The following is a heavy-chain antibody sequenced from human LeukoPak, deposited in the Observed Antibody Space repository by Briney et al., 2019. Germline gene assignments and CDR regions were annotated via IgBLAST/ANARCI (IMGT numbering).Heavy chain of an antibody. J-gene: IGHJ4*02. V-gene: IGHV1-46*01. D-gene: IGHD3-10*01. CDR1: GYTFTSYY. Sequence: ASVKVSCKASGYTFTSYYMHWVRQAPGQGLEWTGIINPSGGSTSYAQKFQGRVTMTRDMSTSTVYMELSSLRSEDTAVYYCAREYIGTGVPFDYWGQGTLVTVSS. CDR3: AREYIGTGVPFDY. CDR2: INPSGGST.